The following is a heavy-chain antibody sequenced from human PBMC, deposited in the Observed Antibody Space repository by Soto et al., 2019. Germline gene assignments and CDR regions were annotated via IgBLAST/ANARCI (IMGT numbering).Heavy chain of an antibody. CDR3: VRDSGAKLSSS. V-gene: IGHV1-69*01. CDR2: IVPIYRTA. J-gene: IGHJ4*02. D-gene: IGHD6-13*01. CDR1: GGTFSSYR. Sequence: ASVKVSCKASGGTFSSYRFNWVRQARGQGLEWLGGIVPIYRTADYAQKFQGRVTITADESARTSYMELRSLKSQDTAVYYCVRDSGAKLSSSWGQGTLVTVSS.